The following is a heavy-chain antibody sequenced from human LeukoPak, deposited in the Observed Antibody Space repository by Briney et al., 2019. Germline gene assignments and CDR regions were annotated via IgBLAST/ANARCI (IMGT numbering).Heavy chain of an antibody. CDR1: GFTFSSSW. CDR2: IREDGSEK. J-gene: IGHJ4*02. V-gene: IGHV3-7*01. Sequence: GGSLRLSCAASGFTFSSSWMTWVRQAPGKGLEWVASIREDGSEKTSVDSVKGRFTISRDNAKNSLYLQMNSLRAEDTAVYYCARDFEELPPDYYDSSGYLAHWGQGTLVTVSS. D-gene: IGHD3-22*01. CDR3: ARDFEELPPDYYDSSGYLAH.